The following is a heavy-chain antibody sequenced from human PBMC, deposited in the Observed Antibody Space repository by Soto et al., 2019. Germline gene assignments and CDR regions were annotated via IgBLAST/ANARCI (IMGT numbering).Heavy chain of an antibody. CDR3: TRGGDAYKTGH. J-gene: IGHJ4*02. D-gene: IGHD3-16*01. Sequence: QVQLQESGPGLVKPSETLSLTCTVPGGSVNIGTYDWSWIRQPPGKGLEAIGFIHYRWSTNYTPSIKSRVPMSVDTSKNQFSLKLTSVNAADTAVYYCTRGGDAYKTGHSGGGTLNTVSS. CDR1: GGSVNIGTYD. CDR2: IHYRWST. V-gene: IGHV4-61*01.